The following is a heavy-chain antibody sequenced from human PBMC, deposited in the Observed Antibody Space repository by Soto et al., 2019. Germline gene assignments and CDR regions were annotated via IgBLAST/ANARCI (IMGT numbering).Heavy chain of an antibody. D-gene: IGHD6-19*01. CDR2: IYYSGST. CDR3: ARQGISSGWYFDY. Sequence: SETLSLTCTVSGGSISSYYWSWIRQPPGKGLEWIGYIYYSGSTNYNPSLKSRVTISVDTSKNQFSLKLSSVTAADTAEYYCARQGISSGWYFDYWGQGTLVTVSS. J-gene: IGHJ4*02. V-gene: IGHV4-59*08. CDR1: GGSISSYY.